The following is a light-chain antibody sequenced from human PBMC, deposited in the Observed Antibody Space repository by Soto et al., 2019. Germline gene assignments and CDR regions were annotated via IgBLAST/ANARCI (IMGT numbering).Light chain of an antibody. V-gene: IGKV3-20*01. CDR2: GAS. CDR3: HQYGRSPYT. Sequence: EIVLTQSPGTLSLSPGDRATLSCRASQSVSNKYLAWYQQKRGQAPRLLIYGASSRATGIPDTFSGSGSGIDFTLTIIKLEPEAFAFYYYHQYGRSPYTFGQGTTLEIK. J-gene: IGKJ2*01. CDR1: QSVSNKY.